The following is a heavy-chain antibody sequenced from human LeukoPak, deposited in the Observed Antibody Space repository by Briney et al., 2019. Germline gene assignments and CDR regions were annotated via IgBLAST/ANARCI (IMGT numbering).Heavy chain of an antibody. J-gene: IGHJ4*02. CDR3: AREGYCSGGSCYSGHDY. V-gene: IGHV1-69*04. CDR2: IIPILGIA. CDR1: GGTFSSYA. D-gene: IGHD2-15*01. Sequence: ASVKVSCKASGGTFSSYAISWVRQAPGQGLEWMGRIIPILGIANYAQKFQGRVTITADKSTSTAYMELSSLRPEDTAVYYCAREGYCSGGSCYSGHDYWGQGTLVTVSS.